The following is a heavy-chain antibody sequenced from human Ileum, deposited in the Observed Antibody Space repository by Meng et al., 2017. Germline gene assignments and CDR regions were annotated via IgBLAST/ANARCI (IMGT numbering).Heavy chain of an antibody. CDR3: TTWYGEY. Sequence: HVQLQQPGPGPVKPSRTLSLTCASSGNSVSSNRALWHWVRQSPSRGLEWLGQTYYRSACQNRYGVPVKCRITITADTSRNQISLNLNSVTPEDTAVYYCTTWYGEYWGQRTLVTVSS. J-gene: IGHJ4*02. CDR2: TYYRSACQN. V-gene: IGHV6-1*01. CDR1: GNSVSSNRAL. D-gene: IGHD3-10*01.